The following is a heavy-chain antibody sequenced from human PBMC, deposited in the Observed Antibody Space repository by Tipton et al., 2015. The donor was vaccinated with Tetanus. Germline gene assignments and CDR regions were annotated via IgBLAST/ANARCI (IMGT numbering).Heavy chain of an antibody. CDR2: VFCSGST. CDR1: GGSISSYY. J-gene: IGHJ4*02. CDR3: ARGVWFGPGPRYYFDY. Sequence: TLSLTCTLSGGSISSYYWSWVRQPPGKGLEWLGYVFCSGSTDLNPSLKSRVTMSLDTSKNQFSLKLNSVTAADTAVYYCARGVWFGPGPRYYFDYWGQGTLVTVSS. D-gene: IGHD3-10*01. V-gene: IGHV4-59*12.